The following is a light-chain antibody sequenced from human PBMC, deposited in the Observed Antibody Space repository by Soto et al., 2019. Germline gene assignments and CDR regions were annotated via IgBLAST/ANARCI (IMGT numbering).Light chain of an antibody. CDR2: GAS. V-gene: IGKV3-20*01. J-gene: IGKJ1*01. Sequence: EIVLTQSPGTLSLSPGERATLSCRASQSVSNNYLAWYQQKPGQAPRLLIYGASNRATGIPARFSGSGSGTDFTLTISRLEPEDFAVYYCQQYGSSPQTFGQGTKVDIK. CDR1: QSVSNNY. CDR3: QQYGSSPQT.